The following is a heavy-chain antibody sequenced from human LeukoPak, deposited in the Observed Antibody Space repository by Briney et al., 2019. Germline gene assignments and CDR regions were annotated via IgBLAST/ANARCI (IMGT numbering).Heavy chain of an antibody. CDR3: ARGEHSVDS. V-gene: IGHV4-4*07. Sequence: SETLSLTCTVSGGAIRSHYWNWIRHPAGKGLEWIGRIYSSGYTNDNPFLKSRITMSVDMSKNQFSLRLNSVTAADTAVYYCARGEHSVDSWGQGMVVTVSS. CDR2: IYSSGYT. CDR1: GGAIRSHY. D-gene: IGHD1/OR15-1a*01. J-gene: IGHJ4*02.